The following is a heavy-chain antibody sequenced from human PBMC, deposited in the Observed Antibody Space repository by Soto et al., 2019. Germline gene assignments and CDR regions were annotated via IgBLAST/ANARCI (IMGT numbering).Heavy chain of an antibody. Sequence: SETLSLTCTVSGGSISSYYWSWIRQPPGKGLEWIGYIYHSGSTNYNPSLKSRVTISVDKSKNQFSLKLSSVTAADTAVYYCARVPNRDLYFDYWGQGTLVTVSS. D-gene: IGHD2-21*02. V-gene: IGHV4-59*12. CDR2: IYHSGST. CDR3: ARVPNRDLYFDY. CDR1: GGSISSYY. J-gene: IGHJ4*02.